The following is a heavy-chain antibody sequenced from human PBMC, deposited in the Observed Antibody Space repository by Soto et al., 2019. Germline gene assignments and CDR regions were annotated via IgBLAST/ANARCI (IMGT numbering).Heavy chain of an antibody. CDR3: ARGRVLRYFDWLQGYFDY. V-gene: IGHV3-48*02. J-gene: IGHJ4*02. D-gene: IGHD3-9*01. Sequence: GGSLRLSCAASGFTFSSYSMNWVRQAPGKGLEWVSYISSSSSTIYYADSVKGRFTISRDNAKNSLYLQMNSLRDEDTAVYYCARGRVLRYFDWLQGYFDYWGQGTLVTVSS. CDR1: GFTFSSYS. CDR2: ISSSSSTI.